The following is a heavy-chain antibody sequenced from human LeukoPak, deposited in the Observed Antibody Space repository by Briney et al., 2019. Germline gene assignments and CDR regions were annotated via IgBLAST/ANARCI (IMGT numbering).Heavy chain of an antibody. CDR2: INPNSGGT. CDR3: ARGGYSYDSSGDHAFDI. D-gene: IGHD3-22*01. V-gene: IGHV1-2*02. J-gene: IGHJ3*02. CDR1: GYTFTGYY. Sequence: ASVKVSCKASGYTFTGYYMHWVRQAPGQGLEWMGWINPNSGGTNYAQKFQGRVTMTRDTSISTAYMELSRLRSDDTAVYYCARGGYSYDSSGDHAFDIWGQGTMVTVSS.